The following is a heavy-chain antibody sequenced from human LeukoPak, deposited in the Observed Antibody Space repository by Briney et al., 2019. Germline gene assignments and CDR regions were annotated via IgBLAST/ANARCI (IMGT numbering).Heavy chain of an antibody. CDR3: AKGEQWLAYYYYGMDV. J-gene: IGHJ6*02. D-gene: IGHD6-19*01. V-gene: IGHV3-53*01. CDR2: LYSGGST. CDR1: GFTVSSNY. Sequence: GGSLRLSCAASGFTVSSNYMSWVHRAPGKGLEWVSGLYSGGSTYYADSVKGRFTISRDNSKNTLYLQMNSLRAEDTAVYYCAKGEQWLAYYYYGMDVWGQGTTVTVSS.